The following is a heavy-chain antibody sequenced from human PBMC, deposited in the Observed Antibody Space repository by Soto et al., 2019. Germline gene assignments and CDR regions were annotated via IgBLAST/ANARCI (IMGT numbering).Heavy chain of an antibody. CDR3: ARDSGRSMGLAAAGTAYGMDV. D-gene: IGHD6-13*01. Sequence: ASVKVSCKASGYTFTSYYMHWVRQAPGQGLEWMGIINPSGGSTSYAQKFQGRVTMTRDTSTSTVYMELSSLRSEDTAVYYCARDSGRSMGLAAAGTAYGMDVWGQGTTVTVSS. J-gene: IGHJ6*02. CDR2: INPSGGST. CDR1: GYTFTSYY. V-gene: IGHV1-46*03.